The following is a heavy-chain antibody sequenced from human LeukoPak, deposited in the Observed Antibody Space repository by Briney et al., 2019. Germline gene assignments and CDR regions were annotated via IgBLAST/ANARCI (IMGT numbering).Heavy chain of an antibody. CDR2: VSASNGNT. CDR1: GYTFTSYG. Sequence: GASVKVSCKGSGYTFTSYGIAWVRQAPGQGLEWMGWVSASNGNTNYAQKLQGRVTMTTDTSTSTAYMELRSLRSDDTAVYYCARTWTGTTTFDYWGQGTLVTVSS. D-gene: IGHD1-1*01. CDR3: ARTWTGTTTFDY. V-gene: IGHV1-18*04. J-gene: IGHJ4*02.